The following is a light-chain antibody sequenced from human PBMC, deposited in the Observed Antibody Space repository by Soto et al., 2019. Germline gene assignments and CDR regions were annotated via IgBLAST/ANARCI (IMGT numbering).Light chain of an antibody. CDR1: AGAVSTTNW. J-gene: IGLJ3*02. CDR2: STN. CDR3: SLYYGGAHLV. Sequence: QTVVTQEPSLVVSPGGTVTLTCASSAGAVSTTNWPNWFQQQPGQAPRALIYSTNNKHSWTPARFTGSLLGGKAVLTLSGAQPEDEAEYYCSLYYGGAHLVVGGGTKLTVL. V-gene: IGLV7-43*01.